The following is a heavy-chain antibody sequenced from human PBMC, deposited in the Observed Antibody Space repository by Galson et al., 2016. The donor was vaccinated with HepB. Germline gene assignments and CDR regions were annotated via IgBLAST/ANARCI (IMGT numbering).Heavy chain of an antibody. Sequence: CAISGDSVSSNSAAWNWIRQSPSGGLEWLGRTYYESKWYRDYAVSVESRIAINADTSKNQFSLQLNSVTPEDTALYYCARNYYGSGGYYTLFDYWGQGTPVTVSS. J-gene: IGHJ4*02. V-gene: IGHV6-1*01. D-gene: IGHD3-10*01. CDR2: TYYESKWYR. CDR3: ARNYYGSGGYYTLFDY. CDR1: GDSVSSNSAA.